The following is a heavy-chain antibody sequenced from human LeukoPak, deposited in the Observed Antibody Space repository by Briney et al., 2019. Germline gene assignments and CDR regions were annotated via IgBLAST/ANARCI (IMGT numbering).Heavy chain of an antibody. V-gene: IGHV1-8*01. CDR1: GYTFTSYD. CDR2: MNPNSGNT. D-gene: IGHD2-2*01. Sequence: ASVKVSCKASGYTFTSYDINGVRQATGQGLEWMGWMNPNSGNTGYAQKFQGRVTMTRNTSISTAYMELSSLRSEDTAVYYCARVGPGICSSTSCYYFDYWGQGTLVTVSS. J-gene: IGHJ4*02. CDR3: ARVGPGICSSTSCYYFDY.